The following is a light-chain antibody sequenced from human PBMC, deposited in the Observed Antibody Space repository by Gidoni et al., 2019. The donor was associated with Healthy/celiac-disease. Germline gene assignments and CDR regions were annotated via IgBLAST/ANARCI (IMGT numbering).Light chain of an antibody. CDR1: QSLLHSNGYNY. CDR2: LGS. J-gene: IGKJ5*01. CDR3: MQALQTPT. V-gene: IGKV2-28*01. Sequence: DSGMTQSPLSLPVTPGEPASISCRSSQSLLHSNGYNYLDWYLQKPGQSPQLLIYLGSTRASGVPYRFRGSGSGTDFTLKISRVEAADVGVYYCMQALQTPTFGQGTRLEIK.